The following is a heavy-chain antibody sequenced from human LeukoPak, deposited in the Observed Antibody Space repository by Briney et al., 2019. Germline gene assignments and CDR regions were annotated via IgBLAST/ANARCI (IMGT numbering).Heavy chain of an antibody. Sequence: SETLSLTCTVSGGSISSSSYYWGWIRQPPGKGLEWIGSIYYGGSTYYNPSLKSRVTISVDTSKNQFSLQLNSVTPEDTAVYYCARTQPDYYDSSGYYFGCAFDIWGQGTLVTVSS. CDR3: ARTQPDYYDSSGYYFGCAFDI. J-gene: IGHJ3*02. CDR2: IYYGGST. V-gene: IGHV4-39*07. CDR1: GGSISSSSYY. D-gene: IGHD3-22*01.